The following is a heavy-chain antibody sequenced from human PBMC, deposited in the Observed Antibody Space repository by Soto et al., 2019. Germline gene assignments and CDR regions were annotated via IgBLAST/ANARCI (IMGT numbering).Heavy chain of an antibody. Sequence: QVHLVESGGDVAPAVGSVRLSCAAAGLNVDRYAMHWVRQAPGKGLGWVATFPYYGQDIKYGKSVQGRFFGSRDTFKNTVFLKMNSLRSNDMGPYVSAIYQFEAGSGRVPLTSWGPGTQVTVSS. CDR1: GLNVDRYA. D-gene: IGHD2-15*01. J-gene: IGHJ1*01. V-gene: IGHV3-30*03. CDR3: AIYQFEAGSGRVPLTS. CDR2: FPYYGQDI.